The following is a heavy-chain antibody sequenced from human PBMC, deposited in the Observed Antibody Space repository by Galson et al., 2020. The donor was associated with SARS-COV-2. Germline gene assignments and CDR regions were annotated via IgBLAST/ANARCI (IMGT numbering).Heavy chain of an antibody. Sequence: ASETLSLTCTVSGGSISSSSYYWGWIRQPPGKGLEWIGSIYYSGSTYYNPSLKSRVTISVDTSKNQFSLKLSSVTAADTAVYYCARGPMVITFGGVIARYFDYWGQGTLVTVCS. CDR2: IYYSGST. J-gene: IGHJ4*02. D-gene: IGHD3-16*02. CDR1: GGSISSSSYY. V-gene: IGHV4-39*07. CDR3: ARGPMVITFGGVIARYFDY.